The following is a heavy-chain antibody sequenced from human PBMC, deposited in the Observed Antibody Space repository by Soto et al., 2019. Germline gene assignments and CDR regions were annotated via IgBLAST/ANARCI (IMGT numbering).Heavy chain of an antibody. J-gene: IGHJ4*02. Sequence: PSETLSLTCAVYGGSFSGYYWSWIRQPPGKGLEWIGEINHSGSTNYNPSLKSRVTISVDTSKNQFSLKLSSVTAADTAVYYCARGPRYYYGSGSPYYFDYWGQGTLVTV. CDR2: INHSGST. CDR3: ARGPRYYYGSGSPYYFDY. V-gene: IGHV4-34*01. D-gene: IGHD3-10*01. CDR1: GGSFSGYY.